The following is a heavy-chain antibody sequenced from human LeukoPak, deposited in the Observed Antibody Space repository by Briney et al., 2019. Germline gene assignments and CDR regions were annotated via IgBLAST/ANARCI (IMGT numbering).Heavy chain of an antibody. V-gene: IGHV4-59*01. D-gene: IGHD7-27*01. CDR3: AREWPRDWGPEDDAFDI. J-gene: IGHJ3*02. CDR1: GGSISSYY. CDR2: IYYSGST. Sequence: SETLSLTCTVSGGSISSYYWSWIRQPPGKGLEWIGYIYYSGSTNYNPSLKSRVTISVDTSKNQFSLKLSSVTAADTAVYYCAREWPRDWGPEDDAFDIWGQGTMVTVSS.